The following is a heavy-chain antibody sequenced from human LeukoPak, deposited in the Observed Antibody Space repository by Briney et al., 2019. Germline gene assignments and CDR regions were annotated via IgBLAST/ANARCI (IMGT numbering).Heavy chain of an antibody. V-gene: IGHV3-33*01. CDR1: GLTFSSHG. Sequence: GGSLRLSCVVSGLTFSSHGFDWVRQAPGKGLEWVAAIWYDGSKKYYSDSVSGRFTISRDDSKSTLFLQMNSLRAEDTAVYYCTRDPTDWGYRFDYWGQGTHVTVSS. CDR3: TRDPTDWGYRFDY. J-gene: IGHJ4*02. D-gene: IGHD2-21*01. CDR2: IWYDGSKK.